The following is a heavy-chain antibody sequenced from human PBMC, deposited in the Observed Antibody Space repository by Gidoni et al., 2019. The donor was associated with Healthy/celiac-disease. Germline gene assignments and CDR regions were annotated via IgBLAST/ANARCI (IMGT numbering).Heavy chain of an antibody. CDR3: ARDGGIEWELQAADWYFDL. Sequence: QVQLVESGGGVVQPGRSLRLSCAASGFTFSSSAMHWVRQAPGKGLEWVAVISYDGSNKYYADSVKGRFTISRDNSKNTLYLQMNSLRAEDTAVYDCARDGGIEWELQAADWYFDLWGRGTLVTVSS. CDR2: ISYDGSNK. V-gene: IGHV3-30-3*01. CDR1: GFTFSSSA. J-gene: IGHJ2*01. D-gene: IGHD1-26*01.